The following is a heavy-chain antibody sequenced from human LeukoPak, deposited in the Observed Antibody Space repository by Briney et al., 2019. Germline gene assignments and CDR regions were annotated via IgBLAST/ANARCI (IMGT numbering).Heavy chain of an antibody. V-gene: IGHV3-23*01. CDR3: AKEHDYTNAAPEWGFDS. CDR1: GFTFSVYA. J-gene: IGHJ4*02. D-gene: IGHD2-2*02. CDR2: ISGSSSHT. Sequence: PGGSLRLSCAASGFTFSVYAMSWVRQAPGKGLEWVSGISGSSSHTKDAEFVRGRFTIYRDNSRNTLFLQLNSLTAEDTAVYYCAKEHDYTNAAPEWGFDSWGQGSLVIVSS.